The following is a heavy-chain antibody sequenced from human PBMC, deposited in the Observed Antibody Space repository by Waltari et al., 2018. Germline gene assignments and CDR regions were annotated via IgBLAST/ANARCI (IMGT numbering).Heavy chain of an antibody. CDR1: GFTVSSYS. CDR3: ARDRPYYYDSSGYYYNDAFDI. CDR2: ISSSSSTI. Sequence: EVQLVESGGGLVQPGGSLRLSCAASGFTVSSYSMNWVRQAPGKGLEWVSYISSSSSTIYYADSVKGRFTISRDNAKNSLYLQMNSLRAEDTAVYYCARDRPYYYDSSGYYYNDAFDIWGQGTMVTVSS. V-gene: IGHV3-48*04. D-gene: IGHD3-22*01. J-gene: IGHJ3*02.